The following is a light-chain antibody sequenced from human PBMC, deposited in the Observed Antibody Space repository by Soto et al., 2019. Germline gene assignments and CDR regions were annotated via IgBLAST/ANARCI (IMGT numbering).Light chain of an antibody. CDR2: NNN. J-gene: IGLJ3*02. Sequence: QSVLTQPPSASGTPGQRVTISCSGSSSNIGSNYVSWYQQLPGTAPKLLIYNNNQRPSGVPDRFSGSKSGNTASLTISGLQAEDEADYYCSSYTSSSTWVFGGGTKVTVL. V-gene: IGLV1-47*02. CDR1: SSNIGSNY. CDR3: SSYTSSSTWV.